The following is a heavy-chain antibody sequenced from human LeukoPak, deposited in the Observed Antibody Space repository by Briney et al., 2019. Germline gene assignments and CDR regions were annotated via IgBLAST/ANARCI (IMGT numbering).Heavy chain of an antibody. Sequence: SQTLSLTCTVSGGSISSGDYYWSWIRQPPGKGLEWIRYIYYSGSTYYNPSLKSRVIISVDTSKNQFSLKLSSVTAADTAVYYCARVRVTISIDPWGQGTLVTVSS. D-gene: IGHD3-3*01. V-gene: IGHV4-30-4*08. CDR3: ARVRVTISIDP. CDR1: GGSISSGDYY. CDR2: IYYSGST. J-gene: IGHJ5*02.